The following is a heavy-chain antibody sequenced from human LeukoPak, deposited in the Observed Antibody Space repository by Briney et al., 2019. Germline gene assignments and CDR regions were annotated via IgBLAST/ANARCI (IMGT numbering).Heavy chain of an antibody. V-gene: IGHV5-10-1*01. D-gene: IGHD3-9*01. CDR2: IDPSDSYT. CDR1: GYSFTSYW. J-gene: IGHJ3*02. Sequence: GESLKISCKGSGYSFTSYWIRWVRQMPGKGLEWMGRIDPSDSYTNYSPSFQGHVTISADKSISTAYLQWSSLKPSDTAMYYCARQGYYDILTGYYDAFDIWGQGTMVTVSS. CDR3: ARQGYYDILTGYYDAFDI.